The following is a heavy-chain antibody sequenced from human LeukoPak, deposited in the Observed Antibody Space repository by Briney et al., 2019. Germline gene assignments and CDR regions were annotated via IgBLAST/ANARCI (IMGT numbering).Heavy chain of an antibody. CDR2: ISSSSSTI. J-gene: IGHJ4*02. CDR3: ARAAGEMATIRY. CDR1: GLTISSYS. Sequence: QTGGSLRLSCAASGLTISSYSMNWVRQAPGRGLQWVSYISSSSSTIYYADSVKGRFTISRDNAKNSLYLQMNSLRAEDTAVYYCARAAGEMATIRYWGQGTLVTVSS. D-gene: IGHD5-24*01. V-gene: IGHV3-48*04.